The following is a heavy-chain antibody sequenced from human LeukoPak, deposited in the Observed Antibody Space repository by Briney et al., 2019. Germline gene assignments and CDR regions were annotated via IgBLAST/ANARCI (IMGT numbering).Heavy chain of an antibody. CDR1: GGSFSGYY. CDR3: ARAPGNIVVVPAANVYWFDP. V-gene: IGHV4-34*01. D-gene: IGHD2-2*01. J-gene: IGHJ5*02. CDR2: INHSGST. Sequence: SETLSLTCAVYGGSFSGYYWSWIHQPPGKGLEWIGEINHSGSTNYNPSLKSRVTISVDTSKNQFSLKLSSVTAADTAVYYCARAPGNIVVVPAANVYWFDPWGQGTLVTVS.